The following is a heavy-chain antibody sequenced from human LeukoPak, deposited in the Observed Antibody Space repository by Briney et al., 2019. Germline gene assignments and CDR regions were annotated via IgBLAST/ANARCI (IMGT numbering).Heavy chain of an antibody. CDR1: GGSISGGGYS. Sequence: SETLSLTCAVSGGSISGGGYSWSWIRQPPGKGLEWIGYIYHSGSTYYNPSLKSRVTISVDRSRNQFSLKLSSVTAADTAVYYCASERSIGYCSSTSCHHYYYYGMDVWGQGTTVTVSS. D-gene: IGHD2-2*01. CDR2: IYHSGST. J-gene: IGHJ6*02. CDR3: ASERSIGYCSSTSCHHYYYYGMDV. V-gene: IGHV4-30-2*01.